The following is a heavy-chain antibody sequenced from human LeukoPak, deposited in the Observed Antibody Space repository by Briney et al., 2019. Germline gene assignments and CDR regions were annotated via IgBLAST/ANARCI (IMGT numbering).Heavy chain of an antibody. Sequence: PGGSLRLSCAASGFTFSSYSMNWVRQAPGKGLEWVSSISSSSSYIYYADSVKGRFTISRDNAKNSLYLQMNSLRAEDTAVYYCASRVVVPAAISDYWGQGTLVTVSS. CDR1: GFTFSSYS. CDR3: ASRVVVPAAISDY. D-gene: IGHD2-2*01. CDR2: ISSSSSYI. V-gene: IGHV3-21*01. J-gene: IGHJ4*02.